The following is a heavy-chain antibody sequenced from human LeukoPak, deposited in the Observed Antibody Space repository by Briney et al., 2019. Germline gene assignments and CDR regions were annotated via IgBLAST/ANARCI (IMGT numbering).Heavy chain of an antibody. CDR1: GGTFSSYA. V-gene: IGHV1-69*05. D-gene: IGHD5-12*01. Sequence: VASVKVSCKASGGTFSSYAISWVRQAPGQGLEWMGGIIPIFGTANYAQEFQGRVTITTDESTITAYMELSSLRSEDTAVYYCARAGYSGYDYRLSVLDYWGQGTLVTVSS. J-gene: IGHJ4*02. CDR3: ARAGYSGYDYRLSVLDY. CDR2: IIPIFGTA.